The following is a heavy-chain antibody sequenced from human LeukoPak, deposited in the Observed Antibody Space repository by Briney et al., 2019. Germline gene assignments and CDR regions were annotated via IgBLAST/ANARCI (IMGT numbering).Heavy chain of an antibody. D-gene: IGHD3-22*01. CDR2: IRYDGSNK. CDR3: AKDGTLDSSGYYDFDY. Sequence: GGSLRLSCAASGFTFSSYGMHWVRQAPRKGLEWVAFIRYDGSNKYYADSVKGRFTISRDNSKNTLYLQMNSLRAEDTAVYYCAKDGTLDSSGYYDFDYWGQGTLVTVSS. CDR1: GFTFSSYG. J-gene: IGHJ4*02. V-gene: IGHV3-30*02.